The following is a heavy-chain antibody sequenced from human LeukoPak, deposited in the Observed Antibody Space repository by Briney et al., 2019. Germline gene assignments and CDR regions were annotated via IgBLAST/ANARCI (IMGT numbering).Heavy chain of an antibody. CDR3: AKSPYSGTFGQLDS. Sequence: GRSLRLSCAASGFTFRSYGMHWVRQAPGKGLEWVAVISYDGDDEYYADSVKGRFTISRDNSKNTLYLQTSSLRPEDSAVYFCAKSPYSGTFGQLDSWGQGTLVTVSS. V-gene: IGHV3-30*18. D-gene: IGHD1-26*01. J-gene: IGHJ4*02. CDR2: ISYDGDDE. CDR1: GFTFRSYG.